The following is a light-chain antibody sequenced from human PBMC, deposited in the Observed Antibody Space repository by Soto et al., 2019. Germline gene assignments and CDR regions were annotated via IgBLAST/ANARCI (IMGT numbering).Light chain of an antibody. Sequence: QSVLTQPPSVSGAPGQRVTLSCTGNTSNLGAGYDVHWYQQLPGAAPKLVIFGNRHRPSGVPERFSGSKSGTSASLAITGLQAADEADYYCQAYGYSLTASVFGGGTKLTVL. CDR3: QAYGYSLTASV. CDR2: GNR. J-gene: IGLJ3*02. V-gene: IGLV1-40*01. CDR1: TSNLGAGYD.